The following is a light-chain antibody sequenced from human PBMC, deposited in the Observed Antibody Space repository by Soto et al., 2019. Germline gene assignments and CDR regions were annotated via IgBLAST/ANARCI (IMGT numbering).Light chain of an antibody. J-gene: IGLJ1*01. CDR1: SSDVGGHNY. Sequence: QSALTQPRSVSGSPGQSVTISCTGTSSDVGGHNYVSWYQQYPGKAPKLLLSSVTKRPSGVPDRFSGSKSGNTASLTISGLQAEDEADYYCCSYAGSYTYVFGTGTKLPS. V-gene: IGLV2-11*01. CDR3: CSYAGSYTYV. CDR2: SVT.